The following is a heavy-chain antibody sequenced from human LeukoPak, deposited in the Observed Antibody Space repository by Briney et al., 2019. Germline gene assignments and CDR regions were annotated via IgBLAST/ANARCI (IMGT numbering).Heavy chain of an antibody. CDR3: ARDLGGSIVGAENDFDY. CDR1: GYTFTGYY. J-gene: IGHJ4*02. D-gene: IGHD1-26*01. V-gene: IGHV1-2*06. CDR2: INPNSGGT. Sequence: ASVKVSCKAPGYTFTGYYMHWVRQAPGQGLEWMGRINPNSGGTNYAQKFQGRVTMTRDTSISTAYMELSRLRSDDTAVYYCARDLGGSIVGAENDFDYWGQGTLVTVSS.